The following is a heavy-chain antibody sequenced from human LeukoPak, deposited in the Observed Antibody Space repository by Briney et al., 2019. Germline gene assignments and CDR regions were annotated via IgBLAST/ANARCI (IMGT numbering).Heavy chain of an antibody. J-gene: IGHJ4*02. Sequence: SETLPLTCTVSGGSISTGSYYWGWVRQPPGKGLEYIGSISYSGTTYYDPSLKSRVTISVDTSKNHFSLNLSSVSAADTAVYYCARSSAGVPFDYWGQGTLVTVSS. CDR2: ISYSGTT. D-gene: IGHD6-13*01. V-gene: IGHV4-39*02. CDR3: ARSSAGVPFDY. CDR1: GGSISTGSYY.